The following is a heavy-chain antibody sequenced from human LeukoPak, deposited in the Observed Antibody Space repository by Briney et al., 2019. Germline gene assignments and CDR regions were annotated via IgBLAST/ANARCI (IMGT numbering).Heavy chain of an antibody. CDR2: ISSNGGST. CDR3: VKALGRIIFHYFDY. D-gene: IGHD2-21*01. J-gene: IGHJ4*02. V-gene: IGHV3-64D*06. CDR1: GFTFSSYA. Sequence: PGGSLGLSCSASGFTFSSYAMHWVRQAPGKGLEYVSAISSNGGSTYYADSVKGRFTISRDNSKNTLYLQMSSLRAEDTAVYYCVKALGRIIFHYFDYWGQGTLVTVSS.